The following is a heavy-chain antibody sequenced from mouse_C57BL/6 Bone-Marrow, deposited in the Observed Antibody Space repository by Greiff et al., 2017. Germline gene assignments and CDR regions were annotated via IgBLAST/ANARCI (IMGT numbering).Heavy chain of an antibody. D-gene: IGHD2-4*01. CDR1: GYTFTSYW. V-gene: IGHV1-64*01. Sequence: QVQLQQPGAELVKPGASVTLSCKASGYTFTSYWMHWVKQRPGQGLEWIGMIHPNSGSTNYNEKFKSKATLTVDKSSSTAYMQLSSLTSEDSAFYYGARRSIYYDYDDAMDYWGQGTSVTVSS. J-gene: IGHJ4*01. CDR3: ARRSIYYDYDDAMDY. CDR2: IHPNSGST.